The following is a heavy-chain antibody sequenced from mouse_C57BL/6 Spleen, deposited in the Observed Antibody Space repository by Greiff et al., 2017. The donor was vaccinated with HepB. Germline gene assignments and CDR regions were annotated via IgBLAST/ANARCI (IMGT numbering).Heavy chain of an antibody. D-gene: IGHD3-2*02. CDR3: ASGGTAQATLDY. Sequence: VQLQQSGAVLVMPGASLMFSCTASGFYFHAFYLPWVMPMTEQGLEWIGRIDPEDGETKYAPKFQGKATITADTSSNTAYLQLSSLTSEDTAVYYCASGGTAQATLDYWGQGTTLTVSS. CDR2: IDPEDGET. CDR1: GFYFHAFY. J-gene: IGHJ2*01. V-gene: IGHV14-2*01.